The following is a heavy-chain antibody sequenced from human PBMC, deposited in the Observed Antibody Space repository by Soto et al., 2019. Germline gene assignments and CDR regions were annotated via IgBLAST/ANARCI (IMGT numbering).Heavy chain of an antibody. D-gene: IGHD6-6*01. V-gene: IGHV4-61*01. CDR1: GGSVSSSSYY. CDR2: IYYSGST. J-gene: IGHJ4*02. CDR3: ARDSPGWYSSSSFFDY. Sequence: QVQLQESGPGLVKPSETLSLTCTVSGGSVSSSSYYWSWIRQPPGKGLEYIGYIYYSGSTNYNPSLKSRVSISVDTCKNQFSLKLTSVTAADTAVYYCARDSPGWYSSSSFFDYWGQGALVTVSS.